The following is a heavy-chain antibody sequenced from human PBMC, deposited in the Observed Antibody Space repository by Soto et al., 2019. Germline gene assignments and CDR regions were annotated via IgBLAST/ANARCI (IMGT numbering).Heavy chain of an antibody. Sequence: SEKLSLTSTVSGVSVSTSNYYCGWIRQSPGKGLEWIGSVYYRGRSYSKSSVKSRVTISVDTSKNQFSLNLNSVTASDTAVYYCVSQRTSVLTQAYFDYWGPGALLTVS. CDR1: GVSVSTSNYY. D-gene: IGHD2-8*01. J-gene: IGHJ4*02. CDR3: VSQRTSVLTQAYFDY. CDR2: VYYRGRS. V-gene: IGHV4-39*01.